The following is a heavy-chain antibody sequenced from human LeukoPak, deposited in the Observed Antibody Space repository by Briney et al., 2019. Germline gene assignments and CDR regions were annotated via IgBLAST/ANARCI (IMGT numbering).Heavy chain of an antibody. CDR1: GFTFSDYY. V-gene: IGHV4-34*01. Sequence: PGGSLRLSCAASGFTFSDYYMSWIRQAPGKGLEWIGEINHSGSTNYNPSLKSRVTISVDTSKNQFSLKLSSVTAANTAVYYCARGSRHYGDYGVITSWGQGTLVTVSS. J-gene: IGHJ4*02. CDR2: INHSGST. CDR3: ARGSRHYGDYGVITS. D-gene: IGHD4-17*01.